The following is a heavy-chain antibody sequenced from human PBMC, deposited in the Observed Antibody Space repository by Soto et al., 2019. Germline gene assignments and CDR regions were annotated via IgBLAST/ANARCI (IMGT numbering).Heavy chain of an antibody. CDR1: GYTFTTYP. CDR2: INPGNGDR. Sequence: GASVKVSCKASGYTFTTYPIHWVRQAPGQGLEWMGWINPGNGDRDYLEKFQGRVTVTRDTSASTAYMELSSLTSEDTAVYYCARKAYYRSGIYHFDYWGQGTLVTVSS. CDR3: ARKAYYRSGIYHFDY. J-gene: IGHJ4*02. V-gene: IGHV1-3*01. D-gene: IGHD3-10*01.